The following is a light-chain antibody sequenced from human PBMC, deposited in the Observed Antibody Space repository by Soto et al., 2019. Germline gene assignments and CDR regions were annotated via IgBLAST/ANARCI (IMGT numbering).Light chain of an antibody. J-gene: IGLJ2*01. V-gene: IGLV2-14*01. CDR2: DVS. CDR3: SSYTTSNPVT. Sequence: QSALTQPASVSGSPGQSITISCTGTSSDVGRYNYVSWYQQYPGKAPKLMISDVSRRPSGVSSRFSGSKSDNTASLTISGLQAEDEGDYCCSSYTTSNPVTFGGGTKLTVL. CDR1: SSDVGRYNY.